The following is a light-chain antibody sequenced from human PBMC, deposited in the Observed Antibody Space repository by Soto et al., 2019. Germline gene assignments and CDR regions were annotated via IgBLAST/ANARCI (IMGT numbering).Light chain of an antibody. Sequence: IVLTQSPGTLSLSPGERATLSCRASQTVSGSHLAWYQQKPGQAPRLIIYGASTRPTGIPDRFSGSGSGTDFTPTITRLEPDDFAVYYCQQYGGAPPEYPFGQGTKLEIK. V-gene: IGKV3-20*01. CDR1: QTVSGSH. CDR2: GAS. J-gene: IGKJ2*01. CDR3: QQYGGAPPEYP.